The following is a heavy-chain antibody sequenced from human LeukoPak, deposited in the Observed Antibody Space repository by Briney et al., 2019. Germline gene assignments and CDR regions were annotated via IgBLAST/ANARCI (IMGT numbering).Heavy chain of an antibody. CDR2: LYYRGST. CDR3: ARAIGYCSSNTCYLYFDY. D-gene: IGHD2-2*01. Sequence: PSETLSLTCTVSGGSISSSSYYWGWIRHPPGKGLEWIGSLYYRGSTYYNPSLRSRVTISEDRSKNQFSLKLSSVTAADTAVYYCARAIGYCSSNTCYLYFDYWGQGTLVTVSS. J-gene: IGHJ4*02. V-gene: IGHV4-39*07. CDR1: GGSISSSSYY.